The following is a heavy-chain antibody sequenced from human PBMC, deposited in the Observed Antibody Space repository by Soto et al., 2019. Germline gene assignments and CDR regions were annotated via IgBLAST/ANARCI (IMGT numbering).Heavy chain of an antibody. CDR2: ISGSGGST. J-gene: IGHJ3*02. CDR1: GFTFSSYA. D-gene: IGHD3-22*01. Sequence: LRLSCAASGFTFSSYAMSWVRQAPGKGLEWVSAISGSGGSTYYADSVKGRFTISRDNSKNTLYLQMNSLRAEDTAVYYCAKEPYYYDSSGYYDTAFDIWGQGTMVTVSS. CDR3: AKEPYYYDSSGYYDTAFDI. V-gene: IGHV3-23*01.